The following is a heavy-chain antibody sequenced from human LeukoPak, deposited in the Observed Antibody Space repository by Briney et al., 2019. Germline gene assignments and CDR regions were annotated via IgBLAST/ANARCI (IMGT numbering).Heavy chain of an antibody. D-gene: IGHD3-3*01. J-gene: IGHJ4*02. Sequence: SETLSLTCTVSGFSINSAYYWGGIRQPPGKGKEWIGAINHSGTTYHNPSLKSRVTISVDTSNNQFSLRLSYVTAADTAVYYCARLPRSVFGVDYIDYWGQGTLVTVSS. CDR3: ARLPRSVFGVDYIDY. V-gene: IGHV4-38-2*02. CDR2: INHSGTT. CDR1: GFSINSAYY.